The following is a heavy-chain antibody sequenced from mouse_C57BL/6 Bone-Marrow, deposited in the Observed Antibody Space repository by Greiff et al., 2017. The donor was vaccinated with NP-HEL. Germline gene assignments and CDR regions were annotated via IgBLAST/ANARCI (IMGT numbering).Heavy chain of an antibody. J-gene: IGHJ2*01. CDR2: INSDGGST. CDR1: EYEFPSHD. V-gene: IGHV5-2*01. D-gene: IGHD1-1*01. Sequence: VQLKESGGGLVQPGESLKLSCESNEYEFPSHDMSWVRKTPEKRLELVAAINSDGGSTYYPDTMERRFIISRDNTKKTLYLQMSSLRSEDTALYYCARQAFITTVVGGYWGQGTTLTVSS. CDR3: ARQAFITTVVGGY.